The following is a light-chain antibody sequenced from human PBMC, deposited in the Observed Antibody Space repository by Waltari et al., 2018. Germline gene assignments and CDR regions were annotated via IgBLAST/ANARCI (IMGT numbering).Light chain of an antibody. CDR1: NIESKS. CDR3: QVWDANTDPGV. V-gene: IGLV3-21*01. J-gene: IGLJ1*01. CDR2: YDN. Sequence: SYVLTQSPSVSVAPGETARITCWGNNIESKSVHWYRQRPGQAPVVVISYDNDRAAGIPERFSGSNSGNTATLTISRVEAGDEADYYCQVWDANTDPGVFGTGTEVTVL.